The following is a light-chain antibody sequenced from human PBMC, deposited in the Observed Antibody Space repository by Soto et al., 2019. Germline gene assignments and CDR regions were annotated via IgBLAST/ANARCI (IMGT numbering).Light chain of an antibody. CDR2: EGS. CDR1: SSDVGTYNL. J-gene: IGLJ2*01. Sequence: QSVLTQPASVSGSPGQSITISCTGTSSDVGTYNLVSWYQQHPGKAPKLMIYEGSKRPSGVSNRFSGSKSGNTASLTISGLQAEDEADYYCCSYAGSSTWVFVGGTKVTVL. V-gene: IGLV2-23*01. CDR3: CSYAGSSTWV.